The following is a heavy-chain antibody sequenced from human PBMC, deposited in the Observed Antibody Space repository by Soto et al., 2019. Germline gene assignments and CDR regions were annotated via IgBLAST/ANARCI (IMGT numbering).Heavy chain of an antibody. Sequence: QMQLQESGPGLVKPSGTLSPTCGVSGGSISSSKWWTWVRQPPGKGSVWIGEIYHSGSTNYNPSLTIRVPISLDKSNHQSSLTLPSVTAAATAVYYCARQDCSSSTEASFLVNGYFELWGRGILVTVSS. CDR3: ARQDCSSSTEASFLVNGYFEL. D-gene: IGHD6-6*01. J-gene: IGHJ2*01. CDR2: IYHSGST. V-gene: IGHV4-4*02. CDR1: GGSISSSKW.